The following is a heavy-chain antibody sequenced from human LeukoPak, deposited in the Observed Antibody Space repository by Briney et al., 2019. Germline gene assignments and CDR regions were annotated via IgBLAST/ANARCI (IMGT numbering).Heavy chain of an antibody. CDR3: ARGGSYLSAFDI. J-gene: IGHJ3*02. CDR2: IYYSGST. V-gene: IGHV4-59*08. CDR1: GGSISSYY. D-gene: IGHD1-26*01. Sequence: SETLSLTCTVSGGSISSYYWSWIRQPPGKGLEWIGYIYYSGSTNYNPSLKSRVSISVDTSKNQFSLKLSSVTAADTAVYYCARGGSYLSAFDIWGQGTMVTVSS.